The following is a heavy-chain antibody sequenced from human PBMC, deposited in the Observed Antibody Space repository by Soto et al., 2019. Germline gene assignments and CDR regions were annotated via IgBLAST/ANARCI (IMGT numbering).Heavy chain of an antibody. V-gene: IGHV3-48*02. J-gene: IGHJ4*02. CDR3: AREXAVPDYYDSSGYYPFDY. Sequence: PGGSLRLSCAASGFTFSSYSMNWVRQAPGKGLEWVSYISSSSSTIYYADSVKGRFTISRDNAKNSLYLQMNSLRDEDTAVYYCAREXAVPDYYDSSGYYPFDYWGQGTLVTVSS. CDR1: GFTFSSYS. CDR2: ISSSSSTI. D-gene: IGHD3-22*01.